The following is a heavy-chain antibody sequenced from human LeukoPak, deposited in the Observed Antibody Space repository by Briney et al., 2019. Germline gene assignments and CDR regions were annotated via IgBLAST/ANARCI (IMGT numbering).Heavy chain of an antibody. CDR3: ASGSHNWFDP. CDR1: GGSMSSYY. J-gene: IGHJ5*02. Sequence: PSETLSLTCTVSGGSMSSYYWNWIRQPPGKGLEWIAYINYRGSTNYNPSLKSRVTISADTSKNQFSLKLISVTAADTAVYYCASGSHNWFDPWGQGTLVTVSS. V-gene: IGHV4-59*01. CDR2: INYRGST.